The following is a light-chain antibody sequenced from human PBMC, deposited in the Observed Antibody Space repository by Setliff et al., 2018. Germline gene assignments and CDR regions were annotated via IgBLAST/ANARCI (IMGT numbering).Light chain of an antibody. V-gene: IGLV2-14*03. CDR3: QSYDTNLRDYV. J-gene: IGLJ1*01. CDR1: SSDIGAYDY. CDR2: DVN. Sequence: QSVLTQPASVSGSPGQSITISCTGSSSDIGAYDYVSWYQQHPGKAPKLMIYDVNNRPSGVSNRFSGSKSGNTASLTISGLQAEDEADYYCQSYDTNLRDYVFGTGTRSPS.